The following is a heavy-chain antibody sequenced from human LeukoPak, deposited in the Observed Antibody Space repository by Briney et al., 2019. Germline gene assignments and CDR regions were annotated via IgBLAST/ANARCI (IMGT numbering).Heavy chain of an antibody. Sequence: QAGGSLRPSCAASGFTFSSYWMSWVRQAPGKGLEWVANIKQDGSEKYYVDSVKGRFTISRDNAKKSLYLQMNSLRAEDTAVYYCARDRRGPWSVPAASYGFDIWGQGTMVTVSS. J-gene: IGHJ3*02. D-gene: IGHD2-2*01. V-gene: IGHV3-7*01. CDR3: ARDRRGPWSVPAASYGFDI. CDR2: IKQDGSEK. CDR1: GFTFSSYW.